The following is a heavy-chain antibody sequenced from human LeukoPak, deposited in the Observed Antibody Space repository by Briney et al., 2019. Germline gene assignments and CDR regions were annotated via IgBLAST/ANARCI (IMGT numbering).Heavy chain of an antibody. CDR3: ARAKKYCSSTSCYAGGRFDP. CDR1: GGSISSSNW. CDR2: IYHSGST. Sequence: SGTLSLTFAVSGGSISSSNWWSWVRQPPGKGLEWIGEIYHSGSTNYNPSLKSRVTISVDKSKNQFSLKLSSVTAADTAVYYCARAKKYCSSTSCYAGGRFDPWGQGTQVTVSS. V-gene: IGHV4-4*02. J-gene: IGHJ5*02. D-gene: IGHD2-2*01.